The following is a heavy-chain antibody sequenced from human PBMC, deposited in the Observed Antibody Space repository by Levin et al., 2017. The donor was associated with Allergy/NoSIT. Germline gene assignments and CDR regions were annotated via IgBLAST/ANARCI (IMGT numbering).Heavy chain of an antibody. CDR3: TRGVLDS. Sequence: AASVKVSCAASGFSFSNFGMNWVRQAPGKGLEWVSSISGTSGYISYADSVKGRFTISRDDAKNSLSLQMSSLRVEDTAVYFCTRGVLDSWGQGTLVTVSS. CDR1: GFSFSNFG. CDR2: ISGTSGYI. J-gene: IGHJ4*02. V-gene: IGHV3-21*06.